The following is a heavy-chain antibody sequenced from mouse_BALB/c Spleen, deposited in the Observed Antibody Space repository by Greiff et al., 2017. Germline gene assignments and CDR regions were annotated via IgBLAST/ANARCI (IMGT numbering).Heavy chain of an antibody. CDR2: ISSGGSYT. D-gene: IGHD3-3*01. CDR3: ARGLGEGSFAY. Sequence: DVKLVESGGGLVKPGGSLKLSCAASGFTFSSYAMSWVRQSPEKRLEWVAEISSGGSYTYYPDTVTGRFTISRDNAKNTLYLEMSSLRSEDTAMYYCARGLGEGSFAYWGQGTLVTVSA. V-gene: IGHV5-9-4*01. J-gene: IGHJ3*01. CDR1: GFTFSSYA.